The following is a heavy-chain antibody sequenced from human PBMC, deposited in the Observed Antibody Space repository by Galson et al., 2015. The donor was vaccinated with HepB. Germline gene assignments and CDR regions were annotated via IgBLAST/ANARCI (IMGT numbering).Heavy chain of an antibody. CDR2: ISTGDST. J-gene: IGHJ4*02. Sequence: SLRLSCAASGFTVSSNYMTWVRQAPGKGLECVSIISTGDSTHYADSVKGRFTISRDNSKNTLYLQMNSLRAEDTAVYYCAGSQLWPGLFDSWGQGTLVTVSS. V-gene: IGHV3-66*01. CDR1: GFTVSSNY. D-gene: IGHD3-10*01. CDR3: AGSQLWPGLFDS.